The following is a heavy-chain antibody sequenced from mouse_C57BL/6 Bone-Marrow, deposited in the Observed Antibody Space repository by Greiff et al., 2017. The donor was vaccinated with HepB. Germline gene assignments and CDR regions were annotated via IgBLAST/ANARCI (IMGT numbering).Heavy chain of an antibody. CDR3: ARRDYSNYVGFAY. CDR2: IYPGSGST. CDR1: GYTFTSYW. V-gene: IGHV1-55*01. J-gene: IGHJ3*01. Sequence: VQLQQPGAELVKPGASVKMSCKASGYTFTSYWITWVKQRPGQGLEWIGDIYPGSGSTNYNEKFKSKATLTVDTSSSTAYMQLSSLTSEASAVYYCARRDYSNYVGFAYWGQGTLVTVSA. D-gene: IGHD2-5*01.